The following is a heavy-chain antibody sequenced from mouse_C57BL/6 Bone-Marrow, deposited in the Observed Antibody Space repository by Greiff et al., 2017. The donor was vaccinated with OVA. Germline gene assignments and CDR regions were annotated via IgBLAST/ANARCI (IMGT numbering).Heavy chain of an antibody. V-gene: IGHV1-12*01. J-gene: IGHJ2*01. CDR3: ARGITTVVATPFDY. CDR1: GYTFTSYN. CDR2: IYPGNGDT. Sequence: LQQSGAELVRPGASVKMSCKASGYTFTSYNMHWVKQTPRQGLEWIGAIYPGNGDTSYNQKFKGKATLTVDTSSSTAYMQLSSLTSEDSAVYFCARGITTVVATPFDYWGQGTTLTVSS. D-gene: IGHD1-1*01.